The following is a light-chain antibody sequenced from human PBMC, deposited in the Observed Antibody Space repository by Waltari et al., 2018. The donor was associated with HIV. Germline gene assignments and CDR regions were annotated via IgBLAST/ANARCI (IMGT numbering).Light chain of an antibody. CDR3: QSYYLNNVV. Sequence: NFMLTQPHSLSESPGKTVTISCTRSSGHIASYFVQWYQQRTGSSPTTVIYEDKRRPSGVPERFSGSIDTSSNSASLTISGLETEDEADYYCQSYYLNNVVFGGGTKLTVL. V-gene: IGLV6-57*01. CDR2: EDK. J-gene: IGLJ2*01. CDR1: SGHIASYF.